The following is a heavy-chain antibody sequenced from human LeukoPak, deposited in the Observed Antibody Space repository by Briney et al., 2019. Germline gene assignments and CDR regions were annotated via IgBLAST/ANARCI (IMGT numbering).Heavy chain of an antibody. V-gene: IGHV3-30*04. J-gene: IGHJ4*02. CDR2: ISYDGSNK. D-gene: IGHD1-26*01. CDR3: ARGGWWELLPGRDYCDH. Sequence: GRSLRLSCAASGFTFSSYAMHWVRQAPGKGLEWVAVISYDGSNKYYADSVKGRFTISRDNSKNTLYLQMNSLRAEDTAVYYCARGGWWELLPGRDYCDHWGQGTLVPVSS. CDR1: GFTFSSYA.